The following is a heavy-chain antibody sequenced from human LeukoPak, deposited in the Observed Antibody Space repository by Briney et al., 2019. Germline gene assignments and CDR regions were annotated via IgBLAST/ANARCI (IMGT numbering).Heavy chain of an antibody. CDR3: TTYTMGAFDS. V-gene: IGHV3-15*01. D-gene: IGHD3-10*01. Sequence: GGSLRLSRAASGFTFSNAWMTWVRQAPGKGLEWVGRIKSKSDGGTTDYDAPVKGRFTISRDDSKNKVYLQMNSLKTEDTAMFYCTTYTMGAFDSWGQGTLVTVSS. J-gene: IGHJ4*02. CDR1: GFTFSNAW. CDR2: IKSKSDGGTT.